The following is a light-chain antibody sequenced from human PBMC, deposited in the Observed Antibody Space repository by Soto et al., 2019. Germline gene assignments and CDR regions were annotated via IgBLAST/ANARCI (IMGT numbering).Light chain of an antibody. CDR1: QTISSNN. CDR3: QQYVSWT. J-gene: IGKJ1*01. V-gene: IGKV3-20*01. CDR2: GTS. Sequence: EIVLTQSPGTLSVSPGERATLSCRASQTISSNNLAWYQQKPGQAPSLLIYGTSSRATGIPDRCSGSGSGTDYTLTISRLEPDGSAIDYCQQYVSWTFGQGTKVEI.